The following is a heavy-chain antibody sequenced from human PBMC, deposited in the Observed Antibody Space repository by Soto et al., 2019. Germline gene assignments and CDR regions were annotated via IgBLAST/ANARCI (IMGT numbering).Heavy chain of an antibody. D-gene: IGHD3-3*01. J-gene: IGHJ4*02. V-gene: IGHV4-59*12. CDR3: ARDKRDLRFLEWSYYFDY. Sequence: TSETLSLTCTVSGGSISSYYWSWIRQPPGKGLEWIGYIYYSGSTNYNPSLKSRVTISVDTSKNQFSLKLNSMTAADTAVYYCARDKRDLRFLEWSYYFDYWGQGTLVTVSS. CDR2: IYYSGST. CDR1: GGSISSYY.